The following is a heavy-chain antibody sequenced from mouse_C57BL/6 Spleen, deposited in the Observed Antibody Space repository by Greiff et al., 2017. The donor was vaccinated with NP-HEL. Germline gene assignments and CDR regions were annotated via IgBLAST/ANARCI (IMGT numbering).Heavy chain of an antibody. J-gene: IGHJ3*01. Sequence: EVQVVESGEGLVKPGGSLKLSCAASGFTFSSYAMSWVRQTPEKRLEWVAYISSGGDYIYYADTVKGRFTISRDNARNTLYLQMSSLKSEDTAMYYCTRESYDYDVAYWGQGTLVTVSA. D-gene: IGHD2-4*01. V-gene: IGHV5-9-1*02. CDR2: ISSGGDYI. CDR3: TRESYDYDVAY. CDR1: GFTFSSYA.